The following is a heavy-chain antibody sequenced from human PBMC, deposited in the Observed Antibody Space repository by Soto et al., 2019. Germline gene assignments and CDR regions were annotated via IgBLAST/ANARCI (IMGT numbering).Heavy chain of an antibody. CDR1: GYTFTSYA. CDR2: INAGNGNT. Sequence: ASVKVSCKASGYTFTSYAMHWVRQAPGQRLEWMGWINAGNGNTKYSQKFQGRVTITRDTSASTAYMELSSLRSEDTAVYYCGRDPEVRWRLDYWGQGTLVTVSS. CDR3: GRDPEVRWRLDY. V-gene: IGHV1-3*01. D-gene: IGHD4-17*01. J-gene: IGHJ4*02.